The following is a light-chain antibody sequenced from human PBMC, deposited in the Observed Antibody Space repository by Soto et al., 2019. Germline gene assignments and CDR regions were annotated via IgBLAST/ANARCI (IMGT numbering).Light chain of an antibody. Sequence: EIVMTQSPATLPVSPGARATLSCRASQSVSSNLAWYQQRPAQAPRFLIYGASTRATGITARFSGSGSGTEFTLTIRSLQSEDCAVYYCQQYDNWPLTFGGGTQVEIK. CDR1: QSVSSN. CDR3: QQYDNWPLT. V-gene: IGKV3-15*01. CDR2: GAS. J-gene: IGKJ4*01.